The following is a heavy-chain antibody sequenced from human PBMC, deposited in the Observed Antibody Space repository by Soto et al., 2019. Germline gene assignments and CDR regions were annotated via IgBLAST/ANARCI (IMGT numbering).Heavy chain of an antibody. D-gene: IGHD3-9*01. CDR3: ARSGYDILTGYYKDY. Sequence: GESLKISCKGSGYSFTSYWIGWVRQMPGKGLEWMGIIYPGDSDTRYSPSSQGQVTISADKSISTAYLQWSSLKASDTAMYYCARSGYDILTGYYKDYWGQGTLVTVSS. CDR2: IYPGDSDT. J-gene: IGHJ4*02. V-gene: IGHV5-51*01. CDR1: GYSFTSYW.